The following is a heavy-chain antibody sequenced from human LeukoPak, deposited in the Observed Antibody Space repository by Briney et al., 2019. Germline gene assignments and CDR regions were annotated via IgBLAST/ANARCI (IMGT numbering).Heavy chain of an antibody. J-gene: IGHJ4*02. Sequence: SETLSLTCSVSGASISNYYWSWIRQPAGKGLELIGLFYNSGSTNCNPSLKSRVTMSVDTSKNQFSLKLSSVTAADTAVYYCARVGDYALKDWGQGTLVTVSS. CDR2: FYNSGST. CDR3: ARVGDYALKD. D-gene: IGHD3-16*01. V-gene: IGHV4-4*07. CDR1: GASISNYY.